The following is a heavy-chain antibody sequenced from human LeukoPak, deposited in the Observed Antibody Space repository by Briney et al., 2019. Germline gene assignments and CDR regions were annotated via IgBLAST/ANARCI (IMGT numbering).Heavy chain of an antibody. CDR2: INSDGSST. CDR1: GFTFSSYW. CDR3: ARDLQVVPAATSNYYGMDV. Sequence: PGGSLRLSCAASGFTFSSYWMHWVRQAPGKGLVWVSRINSDGSSTSYADSVKGRFTISRDNAKNTLYLQKNSLRAEDTAVYYCARDLQVVPAATSNYYGMDVWGQGTTVTVSS. D-gene: IGHD2-2*01. J-gene: IGHJ6*02. V-gene: IGHV3-74*01.